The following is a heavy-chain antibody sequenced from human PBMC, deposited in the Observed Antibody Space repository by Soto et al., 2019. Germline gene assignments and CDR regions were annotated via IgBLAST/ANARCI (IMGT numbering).Heavy chain of an antibody. CDR3: ARGDYQYSIDY. D-gene: IGHD2-2*01. Sequence: PSETLSLTCAVYGGSFSGYYWSWIRQPPGKGLEWLGYIYRTGNTHYSPSLKSRVSISQDRSKNQFSLELTSVTAADTAVYYCARGDYQYSIDYWGQGTLVTAPQ. V-gene: IGHV4-34*01. CDR1: GGSFSGYY. CDR2: IYRTGNT. J-gene: IGHJ4*02.